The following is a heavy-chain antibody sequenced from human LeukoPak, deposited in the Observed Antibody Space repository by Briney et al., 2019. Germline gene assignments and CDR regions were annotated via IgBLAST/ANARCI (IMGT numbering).Heavy chain of an antibody. CDR2: IYYSGST. CDR1: GDSISSYY. V-gene: IGHV4-59*01. Sequence: SETLSLTCTVSGDSISSYYWSWIPQPPGKGLEWIGYIYYSGSTNYNPSLKSRVTISVDTSKNQFSLKLSSVTAADTAVYYCAGSSWSTYYYYYGMDVWGKGTTVTVSS. CDR3: AGSSWSTYYYYYGMDV. J-gene: IGHJ6*04. D-gene: IGHD6-13*01.